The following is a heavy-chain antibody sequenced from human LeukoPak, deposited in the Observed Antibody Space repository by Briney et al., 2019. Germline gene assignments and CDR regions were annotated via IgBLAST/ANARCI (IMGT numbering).Heavy chain of an antibody. D-gene: IGHD3-22*01. V-gene: IGHV3-74*01. Sequence: PGGSLRLSCAASGFTFSSYWMHWVRQAPGKGLVWVSRINSDGSSTFYVDSVKGRFTISRDNAENTLYLQMNSLRAEDTAVYYCASLTYYYDSSGYYGRGMDVWGLGTTVTVS. CDR3: ASLTYYYDSSGYYGRGMDV. CDR1: GFTFSSYW. CDR2: INSDGSST. J-gene: IGHJ6*02.